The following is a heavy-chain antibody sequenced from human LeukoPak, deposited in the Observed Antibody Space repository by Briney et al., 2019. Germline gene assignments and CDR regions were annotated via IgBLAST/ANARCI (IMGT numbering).Heavy chain of an antibody. J-gene: IGHJ3*02. V-gene: IGHV1-2*02. Sequence: ASVKVSFKASGYTFTGYYMHWVRQAPGQGLEWMGWINPNSGGTNYAQKFQGRVTMTRDTSISTAYMELSRLRSDDTAVYYCARHYGSGSYQGAFDIWGQGTMVTVSS. CDR1: GYTFTGYY. CDR3: ARHYGSGSYQGAFDI. D-gene: IGHD3-10*01. CDR2: INPNSGGT.